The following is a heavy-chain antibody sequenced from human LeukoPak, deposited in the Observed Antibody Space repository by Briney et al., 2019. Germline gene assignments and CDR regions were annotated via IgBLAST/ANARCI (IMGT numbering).Heavy chain of an antibody. V-gene: IGHV3-23*01. D-gene: IGHD6-19*01. CDR3: AKYSPYSSGWSYFDH. Sequence: PGGSLRLSCAASGFTFSSYAMSWVRQAPGKGLEWASTISGSVYYADSVKGRFTISRDNSKNTLYLQMNSLSADDTAVYYCAKYSPYSSGWSYFDHWGQGTLVTVSS. CDR2: ISGSV. J-gene: IGHJ4*02. CDR1: GFTFSSYA.